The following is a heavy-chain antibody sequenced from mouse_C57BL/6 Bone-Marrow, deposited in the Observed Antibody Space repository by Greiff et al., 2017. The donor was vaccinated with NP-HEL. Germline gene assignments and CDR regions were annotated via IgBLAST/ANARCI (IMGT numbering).Heavy chain of an antibody. J-gene: IGHJ1*03. V-gene: IGHV2-2*01. Sequence: VQLQQSGPGLVQPSQSLSITCTVSGFSLTSYGVHWVRQSPGKGLEWLGVIWSGGSTDYNAAFISRLSISKDNSKSQVFFKMNSLQADDTAIYYCARTVYGYWYFDVWGTGTTVTVSS. CDR2: IWSGGST. CDR3: ARTVYGYWYFDV. D-gene: IGHD1-1*01. CDR1: GFSLTSYG.